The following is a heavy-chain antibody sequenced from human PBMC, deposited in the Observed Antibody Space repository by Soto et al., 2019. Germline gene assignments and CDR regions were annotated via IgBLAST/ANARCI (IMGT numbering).Heavy chain of an antibody. CDR1: GFTFRSYG. V-gene: IGHV3-30*18. CDR2: ISNDGTKK. D-gene: IGHD2-15*01. J-gene: IGHJ6*02. Sequence: QAQLVESGGGVVQPGKSLRLSCATSGFTFRSYGMHWVRQAPGKGLEWLAVISNDGTKKFFADSVKGRLTLSRDNARNTLYLQINSLRAEDTAVYFCGKDTLDCSGGDCPLFYYYGMDVWGQGTTVTVSS. CDR3: GKDTLDCSGGDCPLFYYYGMDV.